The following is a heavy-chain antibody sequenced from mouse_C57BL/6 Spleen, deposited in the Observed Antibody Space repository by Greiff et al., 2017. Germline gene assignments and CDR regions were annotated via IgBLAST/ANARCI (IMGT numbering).Heavy chain of an antibody. Sequence: EVKVVESGGGLVQPGGSLSLSCAASGFTFTDYYMSWVRQPPGKALEWLGFIRNKANGYTTEYSASVKGRFTISRDNSQSILYLQMNALRAEDSATYYCARSSYGNYVGVAYWGQGTLVTVSA. J-gene: IGHJ3*01. CDR3: ARSSYGNYVGVAY. CDR2: IRNKANGYTT. D-gene: IGHD2-1*01. V-gene: IGHV7-3*01. CDR1: GFTFTDYY.